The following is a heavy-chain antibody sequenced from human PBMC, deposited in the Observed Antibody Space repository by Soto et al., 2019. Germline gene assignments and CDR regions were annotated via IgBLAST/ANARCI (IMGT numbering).Heavy chain of an antibody. V-gene: IGHV3-9*01. J-gene: IGHJ4*02. CDR3: AKGRYDFWSQYYFDS. CDR1: GLNFDDFA. CDR2: ITWNSRVL. D-gene: IGHD3-3*01. Sequence: GGSLRLSCVGTGLNFDDFAMHWVRQAPGKGLEWVSGITWNSRVLAYADSVKGRFTISRDNARNSLYLQMDSLRDEDTALYYCAKGRYDFWSQYYFDSWGQRTLVPVSS.